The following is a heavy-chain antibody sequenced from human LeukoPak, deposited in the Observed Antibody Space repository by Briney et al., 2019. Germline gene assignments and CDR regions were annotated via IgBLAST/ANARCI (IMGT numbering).Heavy chain of an antibody. D-gene: IGHD6-19*01. CDR3: AKDPIAVAGNNYYRMDV. Sequence: GGSLRLSCAASGFTFSSYSMNWARQAPGKGLEWVSYISSSSSTIYYADSVKGRFTISRDNAKNSLYLQMNSLRAEDTAVYYCAKDPIAVAGNNYYRMDVWGQPSTLCDSS. CDR2: ISSSSSTI. J-gene: IGHJ6*02. CDR1: GFTFSSYS. V-gene: IGHV3-48*01.